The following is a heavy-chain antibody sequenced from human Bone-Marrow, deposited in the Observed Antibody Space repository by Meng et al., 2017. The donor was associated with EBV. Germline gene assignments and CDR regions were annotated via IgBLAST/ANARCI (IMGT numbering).Heavy chain of an antibody. Sequence: QVPSSASGPGLVKPPGPLSLPCAGSGGSISSSNWGSWVRQPPGKGPEWIGEIYHSGSTNYNPSLKSRVTISVDKSKNQFSLKLSSVTAADTAVYYCARVGYDSLDYWGQGTLVTVSS. D-gene: IGHD3-22*01. CDR3: ARVGYDSLDY. CDR2: IYHSGST. V-gene: IGHV4-4*03. CDR1: GGSISSSNW. J-gene: IGHJ4*02.